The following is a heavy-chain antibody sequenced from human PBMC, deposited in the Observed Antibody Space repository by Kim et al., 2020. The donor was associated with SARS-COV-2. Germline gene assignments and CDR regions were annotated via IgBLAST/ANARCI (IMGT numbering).Heavy chain of an antibody. V-gene: IGHV3-23*01. D-gene: IGHD3-10*01. J-gene: IGHJ6*02. CDR1: GFTFSDFA. CDR2: MTSSGSST. Sequence: GGSLRLSCAASGFTFSDFAMNWVRQAPGKGLEWVSSMTSSGSSTYYADSVKGRFTISRDGSKNTLFLQMNSLRPDDSAIYYCAKDTKALWVGENNFYGMDVWGQGTTVTVSS. CDR3: AKDTKALWVGENNFYGMDV.